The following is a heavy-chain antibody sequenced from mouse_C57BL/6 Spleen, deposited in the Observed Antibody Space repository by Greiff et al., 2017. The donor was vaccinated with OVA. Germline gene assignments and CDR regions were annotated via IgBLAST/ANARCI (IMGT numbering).Heavy chain of an antibody. CDR2: FDPSDSYT. D-gene: IGHD1-1*01. V-gene: IGHV1-69*01. CDR3: ARGYYYGSSWFAY. CDR1: GSTFPSSW. Sequence: QVQLQQPGAGLLLPGASLTLSSRASGSTFPSSWLPWVKRGPGQGLEWIGEFDPSDSYTNYNQKFKGKSTLTVDKSSSTAYMQLSSLTSEDSAVYYCARGYYYGSSWFAYWGQGTLVTVSA. J-gene: IGHJ3*01.